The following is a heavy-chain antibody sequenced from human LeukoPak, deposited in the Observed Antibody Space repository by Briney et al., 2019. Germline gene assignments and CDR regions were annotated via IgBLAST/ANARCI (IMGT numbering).Heavy chain of an antibody. CDR1: GFTFSSQW. V-gene: IGHV3-7*01. CDR2: VNQGGTQK. J-gene: IGHJ6*03. D-gene: IGHD3-16*01. Sequence: WGSLRLSCAASGFTFSSQWMSWARQAPGKGLEWVAIVNQGGTQKYYVDSVKGRFTISRDNAKNSLYLQMNSLRAEDTAVYYCARFGSYYNYYMDVWAKGTTVTISS. CDR3: ARFGSYYNYYMDV.